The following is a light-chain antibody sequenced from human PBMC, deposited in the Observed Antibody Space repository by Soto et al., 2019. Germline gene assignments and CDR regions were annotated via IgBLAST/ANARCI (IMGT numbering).Light chain of an antibody. CDR1: QSFSNY. J-gene: IGKJ3*01. V-gene: IGKV1-39*01. Sequence: DIQMTQSPSSLSASVGDRVTITCRASQSFSNYLNWYQQKPGKAPTLLIYAASTLHSGVPSRFTGNRSRTDFTLTISSLQPEDSATYYCQQSYPAPFTFGPGTKVEIK. CDR2: AAS. CDR3: QQSYPAPFT.